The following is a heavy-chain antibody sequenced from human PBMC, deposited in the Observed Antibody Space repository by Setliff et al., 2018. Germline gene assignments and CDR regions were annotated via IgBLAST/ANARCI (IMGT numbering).Heavy chain of an antibody. CDR2: IYHSGST. CDR1: GYSISSGYY. V-gene: IGHV4-38-2*02. Sequence: PSETLSLTCTVSGYSISSGYYWGWIRQPPGKGLEWIGSIYHSGSTYYNPSLKSRATISVQTSQKEFSLHLTSVTAADTAVYFCTRESMDYYGSGTYGFWGPGMPVTVSS. D-gene: IGHD3-10*01. J-gene: IGHJ4*02. CDR3: TRESMDYYGSGTYGF.